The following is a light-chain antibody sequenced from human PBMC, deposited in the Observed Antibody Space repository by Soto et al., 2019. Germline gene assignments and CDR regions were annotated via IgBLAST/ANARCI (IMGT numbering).Light chain of an antibody. J-gene: IGKJ4*01. CDR2: YAS. V-gene: IGKV1-5*01. CDR3: QQYNSYSLT. Sequence: DILMTQSPSTLSASVGDRVTITCRDSQSISGRLAWYLQKPGKAPKLLISYASNLESGVPSRFSGSGSGTEFTLTISSLQHDDFATYDCQQYNSYSLTFGGGTRVEIK. CDR1: QSISGR.